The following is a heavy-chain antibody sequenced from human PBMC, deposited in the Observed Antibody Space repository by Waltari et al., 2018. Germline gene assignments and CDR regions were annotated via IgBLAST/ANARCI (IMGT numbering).Heavy chain of an antibody. J-gene: IGHJ6*03. CDR1: GYTFTSYG. D-gene: IGHD6-13*01. Sequence: QVQLVQSGAEVKKPGASVKVSCKASGYTFTSYGISWVRQAPGQGLEWMGWIRADNGNTNSAQKLQGTGTMTTDTSTSTAYMELRSLRSDDTAVYYCARDPYSSSWYGGGYYYYYMDVWGKGTTVTVSS. V-gene: IGHV1-18*01. CDR3: ARDPYSSSWYGGGYYYYYMDV. CDR2: IRADNGNT.